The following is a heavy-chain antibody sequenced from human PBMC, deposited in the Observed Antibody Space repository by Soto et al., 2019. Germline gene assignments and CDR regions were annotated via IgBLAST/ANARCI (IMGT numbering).Heavy chain of an antibody. CDR1: RVAFNKFI. Sequence: SVKVSCKASRVAFNKFIVTWVRQAPGLGLEWVGGFIPVFGTANYAQKFQGRVTITADESTSTSYMEVNNLRSEDTAVYYCAKVRYSSPMGYYYGMDVWGQGTTVTVSS. CDR3: AKVRYSSPMGYYYGMDV. J-gene: IGHJ6*02. D-gene: IGHD2-2*01. CDR2: FIPVFGTA. V-gene: IGHV1-69*13.